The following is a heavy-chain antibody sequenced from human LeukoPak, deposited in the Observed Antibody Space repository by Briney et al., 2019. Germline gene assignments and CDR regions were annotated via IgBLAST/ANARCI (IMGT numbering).Heavy chain of an antibody. J-gene: IGHJ4*02. CDR1: GFTFSSYS. Sequence: GGSLRLSCAASGFTFSSYSMNWVRQAPGKGLEGVSSISSSSSYIYYADSVKGRFTISRDNAKNSLYLQMNSLRAEDTAVYYCARVKGKVVILDYWGQGTLVTVSS. CDR3: ARVKGKVVILDY. V-gene: IGHV3-21*01. CDR2: ISSSSSYI. D-gene: IGHD3-22*01.